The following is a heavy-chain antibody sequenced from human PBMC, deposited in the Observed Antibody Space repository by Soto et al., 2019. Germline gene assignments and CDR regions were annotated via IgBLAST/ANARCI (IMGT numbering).Heavy chain of an antibody. V-gene: IGHV3-66*01. J-gene: IGHJ4*02. CDR2: IYSGGST. CDR1: GFTVSSNY. Sequence: GGSLRLSCAASGFTVSSNYMSWVRQAPGKGLEWVSVIYSGGSTYYADSVKGRFTISRDNSKNTLYLQMNSLRAEDTAVYYCARAPGGDFWSGYYFDYWGQGTLVTVSS. D-gene: IGHD3-3*01. CDR3: ARAPGGDFWSGYYFDY.